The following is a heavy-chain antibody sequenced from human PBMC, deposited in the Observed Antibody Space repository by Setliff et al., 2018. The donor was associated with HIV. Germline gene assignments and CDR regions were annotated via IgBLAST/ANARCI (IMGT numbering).Heavy chain of an antibody. Sequence: ASVKVSCKASGYNFVGYGINWPRQAPGQGLEWMGWINSYNGNTKFAQKFQGRVTMTTDTSTTTASMELRSLKADDTGIYYCSRSGVPPYYYYGMDVWGQGTTVTVS. J-gene: IGHJ6*02. V-gene: IGHV1-18*01. D-gene: IGHD3-10*01. CDR1: GYNFVGYG. CDR3: SRSGVPPYYYYGMDV. CDR2: INSYNGNT.